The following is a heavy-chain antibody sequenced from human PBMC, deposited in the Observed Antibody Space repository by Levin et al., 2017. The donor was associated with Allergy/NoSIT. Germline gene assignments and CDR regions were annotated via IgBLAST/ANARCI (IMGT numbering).Heavy chain of an antibody. J-gene: IGHJ3*02. Sequence: ASVKVSCKASGYTFTGYYMHWVRQAPGQGLEWMGWINPNSGGTNYAQKFQGRVTMTRDTSISTAYMELSRLRSDDTAVYYCARAGRIPLWVQGAFDIRGQGTMVTVSS. CDR3: ARAGRIPLWVQGAFDI. CDR2: INPNSGGT. D-gene: IGHD5-18*01. CDR1: GYTFTGYY. V-gene: IGHV1-2*02.